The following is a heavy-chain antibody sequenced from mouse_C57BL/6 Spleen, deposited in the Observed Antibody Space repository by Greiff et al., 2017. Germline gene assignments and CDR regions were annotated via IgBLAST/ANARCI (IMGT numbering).Heavy chain of an antibody. Sequence: QVQLKESGAELVMPGASVKLSCKASGYTFTSYWMHWVKQRPGQGLEWIGEIDPSDSYTNYNQKFKGKSTLTVDKSSSTAYMQLSSLTSEDSAVYYCAKGNYGNYGDAMDYWGQGTSVTVSS. CDR1: GYTFTSYW. D-gene: IGHD2-1*01. V-gene: IGHV1-69*01. J-gene: IGHJ4*01. CDR3: AKGNYGNYGDAMDY. CDR2: IDPSDSYT.